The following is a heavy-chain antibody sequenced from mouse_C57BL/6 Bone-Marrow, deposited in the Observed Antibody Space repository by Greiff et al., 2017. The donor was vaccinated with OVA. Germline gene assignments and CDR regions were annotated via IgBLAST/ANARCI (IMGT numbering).Heavy chain of an antibody. D-gene: IGHD1-1*01. V-gene: IGHV14-2*01. J-gene: IGHJ2*01. CDR2: IDTEDGET. CDR1: GFNIKDYY. Sequence: VQLQQSGADLVKPGASVKLSCTASGFNIKDYYMSWVNQRTEKGLEWIGRIDTEDGETKYAPNFQGKATITADTSSNTAYLQHSNLTAEDTSVCYSAPVATGVAPHYWGQGTTLTVSS. CDR3: APVATGVAPHY.